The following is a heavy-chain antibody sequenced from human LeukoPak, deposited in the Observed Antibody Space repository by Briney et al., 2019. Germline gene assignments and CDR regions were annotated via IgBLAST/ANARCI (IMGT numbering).Heavy chain of an antibody. V-gene: IGHV4-34*01. CDR1: GGSFSGYY. CDR3: APPPDYYHSSGYYPVWFDP. J-gene: IGHJ5*02. CDR2: INHSGST. D-gene: IGHD3-22*01. Sequence: SETLSLTCAVEGGSFSGYYWSWIRQPPGKGLEWIGEINHSGSTNYNPSLKSRVTISVDTSKNHFSLKLSSVTAADTAVYYCAPPPDYYHSSGYYPVWFDPWGQGTLVTVSS.